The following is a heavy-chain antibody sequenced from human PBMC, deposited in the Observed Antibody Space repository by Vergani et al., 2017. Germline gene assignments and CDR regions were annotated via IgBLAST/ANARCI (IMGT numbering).Heavy chain of an antibody. V-gene: IGHV2-70*20. D-gene: IGHD2-15*01. CDR1: GFSLSTSGMC. CDR3: ARTSIVVDYYYYYYMDV. J-gene: IGHJ6*03. Sequence: QVTLRESGPALVKPTQTLTLTCTFSGFSLSTSGMCVSWVRQPPGKALEWLALIDWDDDKYYSTSLKTRLTISKDTSKNQVVLTMTNMDPVDTATYYCARTSIVVDYYYYYYMDVWGKGTTVTVSS. CDR2: IDWDDDK.